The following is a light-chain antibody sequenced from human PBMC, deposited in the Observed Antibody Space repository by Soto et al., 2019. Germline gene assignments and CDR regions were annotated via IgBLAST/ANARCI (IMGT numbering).Light chain of an antibody. J-gene: IGKJ4*01. CDR1: QDISSA. V-gene: IGKV1D-13*01. CDR3: QQFNDYPLT. CDR2: DAS. Sequence: ATQLTQSPSSLSASVGDRVIITCRASQDISSALAWFQQKPGKTPKVLISDASTLESGVPSRFSGSGSGTDFTLTISGLQPEDCATYYCQQFNDYPLTFGGGTKVGI.